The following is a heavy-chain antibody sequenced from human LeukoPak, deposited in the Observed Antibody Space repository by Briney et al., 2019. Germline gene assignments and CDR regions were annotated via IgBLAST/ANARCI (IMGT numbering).Heavy chain of an antibody. D-gene: IGHD2-2*01. CDR3: ARGIRYDCSSTSCYGSGFDY. J-gene: IGHJ4*02. CDR1: GYTFTGYY. V-gene: IGHV1-2*02. CDR2: INPNSGGT. Sequence: ASVKVSCKASGYTFTGYYMHWVRQAPGQGLEWMGWINPNSGGTNYAQKFQGRVTMTRDTSISTAYMELSRLRSDDTAVYYCARGIRYDCSSTSCYGSGFDYWGQGTLVTVSS.